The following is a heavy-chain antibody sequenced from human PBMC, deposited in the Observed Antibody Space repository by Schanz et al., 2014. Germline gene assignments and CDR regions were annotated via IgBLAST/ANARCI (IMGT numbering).Heavy chain of an antibody. Sequence: VQLVESGGGVVQPGRSLRLSCAASGFTFSSYGMHWVRQAPGKGLEWVAAMSYDGSIKYYGDSVKGRFTISRDNSKNTLYLQMNTLRAEDTAVYYCARDRGYCSGGSCLAFDYWGQGTLVTVFS. J-gene: IGHJ4*02. V-gene: IGHV3-30*03. CDR2: MSYDGSIK. CDR1: GFTFSSYG. CDR3: ARDRGYCSGGSCLAFDY. D-gene: IGHD2-15*01.